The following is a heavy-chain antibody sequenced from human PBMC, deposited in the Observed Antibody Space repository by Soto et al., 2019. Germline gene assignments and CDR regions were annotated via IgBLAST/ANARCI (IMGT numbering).Heavy chain of an antibody. CDR3: ANSHEWLLFYFDY. Sequence: PGNGLEWVSAISVSGGSTDYADSVKGRFTISRDNSKNTLYLQMNSLRAEDTAVYYCANSHEWLLFYFDYWGQGALVTVSS. D-gene: IGHD3-3*01. V-gene: IGHV3-23*01. J-gene: IGHJ4*02. CDR2: ISVSGGST.